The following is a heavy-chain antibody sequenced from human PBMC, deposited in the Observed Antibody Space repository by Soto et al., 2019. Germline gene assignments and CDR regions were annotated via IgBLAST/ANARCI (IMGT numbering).Heavy chain of an antibody. D-gene: IGHD3-16*01. CDR1: GFTFDDYA. Sequence: EVQLVESGGGLVQPGRSLRLSCAASGFTFDDYAMHWVRQAPGTGLEWVSGISGNSCSIGYADSVKGRFTISRDNAKNSLYLQMNSLRAEDTAVYYCAKDIGPFDYWGQGTLVTVSS. CDR3: AKDIGPFDY. CDR2: ISGNSCSI. V-gene: IGHV3-9*01. J-gene: IGHJ4*02.